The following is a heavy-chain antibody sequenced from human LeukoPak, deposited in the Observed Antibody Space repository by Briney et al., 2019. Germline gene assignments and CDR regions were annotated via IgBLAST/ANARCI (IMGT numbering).Heavy chain of an antibody. V-gene: IGHV3-11*01. CDR1: GFTFSDYY. D-gene: IGHD3-22*01. CDR2: ISSSGSTI. Sequence: GGSLRLSCAASGFTFSDYYMSWIRQAPGKGLEWVSYISSSGSTIYYADSVKGRFTISRDNAKNSLYLQMNSLRAEDTAVYYCAGGYWYDSSGYYGHNWFDPWGQGTLVTVSS. CDR3: AGGYWYDSSGYYGHNWFDP. J-gene: IGHJ5*02.